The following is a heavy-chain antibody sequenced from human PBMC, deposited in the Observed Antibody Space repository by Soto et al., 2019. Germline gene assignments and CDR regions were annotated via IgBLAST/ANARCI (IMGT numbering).Heavy chain of an antibody. D-gene: IGHD3-10*01. J-gene: IGHJ4*02. CDR3: ARTGDNMVPTDY. V-gene: IGHV4-31*03. CDR1: GGSISSGGYY. CDR2: IYYSGST. Sequence: TSETLSLTCTVSGGSISSGGYYWSWIRQHPGKGLEWIGYIYYSGSTYYNPSLKSRVTISVDTSKNQFSLKLSSVTAADTAVYYCARTGDNMVPTDYWGQGTLLTVSS.